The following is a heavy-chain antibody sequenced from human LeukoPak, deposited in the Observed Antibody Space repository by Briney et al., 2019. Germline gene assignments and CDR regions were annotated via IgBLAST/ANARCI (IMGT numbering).Heavy chain of an antibody. J-gene: IGHJ4*02. V-gene: IGHV3-48*01. Sequence: PGGSLRLSCAASGFTFSNYNMNWVRQAPGKGLEWVSYITSRSSSIYYADSVKGRFTISRDNAQNSLYLQMNSLRAEDTAVYYCARLCDSSGYSDFDYWGQGTLVTVSS. D-gene: IGHD3-22*01. CDR3: ARLCDSSGYSDFDY. CDR1: GFTFSNYN. CDR2: ITSRSSSI.